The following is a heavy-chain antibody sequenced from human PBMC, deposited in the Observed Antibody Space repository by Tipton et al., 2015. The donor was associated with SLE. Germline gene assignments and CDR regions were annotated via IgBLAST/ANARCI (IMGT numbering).Heavy chain of an antibody. V-gene: IGHV4-38-2*01. J-gene: IGHJ5*01. CDR3: ATGHFDF. D-gene: IGHD1-1*01. CDR2: MHHNGST. Sequence: LRLSCAASGFTFTSYEMNWVRQAPGKGLEWVATMHHNGSTYYNPSLRSRVAVSMDTSRNQFSLRLKSATAADTAVYFCATGHFDFWGQGRPVTVSS. CDR1: GFTFTSYE.